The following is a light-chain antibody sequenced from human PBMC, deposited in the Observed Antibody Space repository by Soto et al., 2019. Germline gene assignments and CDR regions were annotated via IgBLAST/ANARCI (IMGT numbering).Light chain of an antibody. CDR1: QAIRNN. J-gene: IGKJ4*01. Sequence: GDRVTSTCRASQAIRNNLGWYQQKPGKAPKLLIFAASSLQTGVPSRFIGSGSGTDFTLTISSLQPEDFATYFCLQHYNNLLPFSGGTKVDIK. CDR2: AAS. CDR3: LQHYNNLLP. V-gene: IGKV1-6*01.